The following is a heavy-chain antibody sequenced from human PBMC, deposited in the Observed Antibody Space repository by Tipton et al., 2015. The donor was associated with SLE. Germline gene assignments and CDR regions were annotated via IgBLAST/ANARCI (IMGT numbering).Heavy chain of an antibody. CDR1: GFTFDDYA. CDR3: AKDIGPAIYYYYGLDV. CDR2: IRWNGGDI. V-gene: IGHV3-9*01. Sequence: SLRLSCAASGFTFDDYAMHWVRQAPGKGMEWVSGIRWNGGDIGYADSVKGRFTISSANAKSSLYLQMNSLRAEDTALYYCAKDIGPAIYYYYGLDVWGQGTTVTVSS. D-gene: IGHD5-24*01. J-gene: IGHJ6*02.